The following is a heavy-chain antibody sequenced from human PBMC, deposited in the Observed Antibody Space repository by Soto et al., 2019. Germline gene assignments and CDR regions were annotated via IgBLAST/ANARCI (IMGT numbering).Heavy chain of an antibody. Sequence: SETLSLTCAVYGGSFSGYYWSRIHQPPGKGLEWIGEINHSGSTNYNPSLKSRVTISVDTSKNQFSLKLSSVTAADTAVYYCARGPDSSGNNWFDPWGQGTLVTVSS. J-gene: IGHJ5*02. D-gene: IGHD3-22*01. CDR3: ARGPDSSGNNWFDP. V-gene: IGHV4-34*01. CDR2: INHSGST. CDR1: GGSFSGYY.